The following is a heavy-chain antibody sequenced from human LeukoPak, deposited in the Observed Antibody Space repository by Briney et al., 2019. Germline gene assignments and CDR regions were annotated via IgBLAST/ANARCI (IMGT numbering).Heavy chain of an antibody. CDR2: IYYSGST. CDR3: ARGRDFWSGYYGH. J-gene: IGHJ4*02. V-gene: IGHV4-61*01. Sequence: SETLSLTCTVSGGSVSSSSYYWSWIRQPPGKGLEWIGYIYYSGSTNYNPSLKSRVTISVDTSKNQFSLKLSSVTAADTAVYYCARGRDFWSGYYGHWGQGTLVTVSS. CDR1: GGSVSSSSYY. D-gene: IGHD3-3*01.